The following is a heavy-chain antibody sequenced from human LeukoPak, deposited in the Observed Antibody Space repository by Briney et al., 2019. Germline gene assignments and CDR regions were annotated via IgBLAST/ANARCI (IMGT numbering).Heavy chain of an antibody. D-gene: IGHD5-18*01. V-gene: IGHV4-4*07. Sequence: SGTLSLTCTVSGGSISSYYWSWIRQPAGKGLEWIGRIYTSGSTNYNPSLKSRVTMSVDTSKNQFSLKLSSVTAADTAVYYCARGRRGYSYGYYYYYMDVWGKGTTVTVSS. J-gene: IGHJ6*03. CDR1: GGSISSYY. CDR3: ARGRRGYSYGYYYYYMDV. CDR2: IYTSGST.